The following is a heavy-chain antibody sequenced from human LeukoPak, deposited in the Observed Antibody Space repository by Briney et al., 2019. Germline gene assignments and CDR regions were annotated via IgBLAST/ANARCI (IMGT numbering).Heavy chain of an antibody. Sequence: GGSLRLSCAASGFTFSSYAMHWVRQAPGKGLEYVSAISSNGGNTYYANSVKGRFTISRDNSKNTLYLQMGSLKAGDMAVYYCARDAWGSGSYYNVYLDYWGQGTLVTVSS. D-gene: IGHD3-10*01. CDR3: ARDAWGSGSYYNVYLDY. CDR2: ISSNGGNT. CDR1: GFTFSSYA. V-gene: IGHV3-64*01. J-gene: IGHJ4*02.